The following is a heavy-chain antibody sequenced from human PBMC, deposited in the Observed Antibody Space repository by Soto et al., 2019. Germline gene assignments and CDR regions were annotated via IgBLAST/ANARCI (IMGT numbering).Heavy chain of an antibody. D-gene: IGHD2-21*02. CDR3: ARTVAYCGGDCYLGWFDP. Sequence: SETLSLTCAVYGGSFSGYYWSWIRQPPGKGLEWIGEINHSGSTNYNPSLKSRVTISVDTSKNQFSLKLSSVTAADTAVYYCARTVAYCGGDCYLGWFDPWGQGTLVTVSS. CDR2: INHSGST. CDR1: GGSFSGYY. J-gene: IGHJ5*02. V-gene: IGHV4-34*01.